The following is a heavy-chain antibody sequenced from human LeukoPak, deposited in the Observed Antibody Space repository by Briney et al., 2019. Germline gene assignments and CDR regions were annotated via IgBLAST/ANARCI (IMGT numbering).Heavy chain of an antibody. CDR2: INPNSGGT. J-gene: IGHJ3*02. V-gene: IGHV1-2*02. CDR1: GYTFTGYY. CDR3: ATGLVVLDAFDI. Sequence: ASVKVSCRASGYTFTGYYMHWVRQAPGQGLEWMGWINPNSGGTNYAQKFQGRVTMTRDTSISTAYMELSRLRSDDTAVYYCATGLVVLDAFDIWGQGTMVTVSS. D-gene: IGHD2-15*01.